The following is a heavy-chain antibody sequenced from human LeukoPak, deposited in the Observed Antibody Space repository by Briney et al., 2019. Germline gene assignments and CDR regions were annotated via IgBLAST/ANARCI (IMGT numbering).Heavy chain of an antibody. V-gene: IGHV4-4*07. CDR3: ARGTIAADDYYYMDV. CDR1: GDSISRYY. CDR2: IYTSGST. D-gene: IGHD6-13*01. Sequence: PSETLSLTCTVSGDSISRYYWSWIRQPAGKGLEWIGRIYTSGSTDYNPSLKSRVIISVDTSKNHFSLKLSSVTAADTAVYYCARGTIAADDYYYMDVWGKGTTVTISS. J-gene: IGHJ6*03.